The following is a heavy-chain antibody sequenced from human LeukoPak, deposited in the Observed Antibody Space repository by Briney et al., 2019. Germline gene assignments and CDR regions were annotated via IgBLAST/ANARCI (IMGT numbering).Heavy chain of an antibody. Sequence: PGRSLRLSGAASGFTFSNFGMHGVRQAPGKGLDWGAGISEDGINKYYADSVKGRFTISRDNSNNTLFLQMNSLRAEDTAVYYCANDRETTASGTFDYWGRGALVPVSS. CDR2: ISEDGINK. J-gene: IGHJ4*02. V-gene: IGHV3-30*18. CDR1: GFTFSNFG. D-gene: IGHD1-14*01. CDR3: ANDRETTASGTFDY.